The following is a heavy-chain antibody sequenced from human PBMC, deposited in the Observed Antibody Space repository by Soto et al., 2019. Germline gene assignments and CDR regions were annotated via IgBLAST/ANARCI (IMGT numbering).Heavy chain of an antibody. CDR3: GAGDGYFIRY. CDR2: ISHSGST. CDR1: RGAINIGAYY. Sequence: QVQLQEAGPGLVKPSQTLSLTCTFSRGAINIGAYYWSWIRQHPGKGLEWIGYISHSGSTYYNPSLRSRLTISVDTSKNQFSLNLPSVTAADTAIYYSGAGDGYFIRYWGQGTLVTVSS. V-gene: IGHV4-31*03. D-gene: IGHD3-22*01. J-gene: IGHJ4*02.